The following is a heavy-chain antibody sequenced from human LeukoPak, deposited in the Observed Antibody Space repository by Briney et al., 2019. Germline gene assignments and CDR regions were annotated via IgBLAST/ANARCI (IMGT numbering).Heavy chain of an antibody. CDR2: ISWNSGSV. J-gene: IGHJ6*03. D-gene: IGHD3-10*01. Sequence: PGGSLRLSCAASGFTFDDYAMHWVRQVPGKGLEWVSGISWNSGSVAYADSVKGRFTISRDNAKNTLYLQMNSLRAEDTAVYYCARRSLLDYYYYMDVWGKGTTVTVSS. CDR1: GFTFDDYA. V-gene: IGHV3-9*01. CDR3: ARRSLLDYYYYMDV.